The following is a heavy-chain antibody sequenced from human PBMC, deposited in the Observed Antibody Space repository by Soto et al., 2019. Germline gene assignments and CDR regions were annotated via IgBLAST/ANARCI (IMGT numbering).Heavy chain of an antibody. D-gene: IGHD2-15*01. Sequence: GGSLRLSCTASGFTFGDYAMSWFRQAPWKGLEWVGFIRSKAYGGTTEYAASVKGRFTISRDDSKSIAYLQMNSLKTEDTAVYYCTREDCSGGSCYSIDYYYGMDVWGQGTTVTVS. J-gene: IGHJ6*02. CDR3: TREDCSGGSCYSIDYYYGMDV. V-gene: IGHV3-49*03. CDR1: GFTFGDYA. CDR2: IRSKAYGGTT.